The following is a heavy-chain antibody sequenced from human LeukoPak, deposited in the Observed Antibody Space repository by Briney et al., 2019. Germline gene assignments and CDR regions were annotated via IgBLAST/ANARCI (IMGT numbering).Heavy chain of an antibody. CDR1: GWTFSRYS. D-gene: IGHD3-16*02. Sequence: GGAVRLSCAACGWTFSRYSMNWVGQAAGKGGEGVASISRSRRYIYYADSANRPFTISIDNAHNSLYLQMNSLRAEATAVYYCASLSASFAFDIWGQGTMVTVSS. CDR3: ASLSASFAFDI. J-gene: IGHJ3*02. CDR2: ISRSRRYI. V-gene: IGHV3-21*01.